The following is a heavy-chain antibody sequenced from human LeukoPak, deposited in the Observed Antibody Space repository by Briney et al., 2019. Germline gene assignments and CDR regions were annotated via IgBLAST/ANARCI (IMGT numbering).Heavy chain of an antibody. CDR3: AELGITMIGGV. CDR1: GFTFSSYE. D-gene: IGHD3-10*02. Sequence: GGSLRLSCAASGFTFSSYEMNWVRQAPGKGLERVSYISSSGSTIYYADSVKGRFTISRDNAKNSLYMQMNSLRAEDTAVYYCAELGITMIGGVWGKGTTVTISS. V-gene: IGHV3-48*03. J-gene: IGHJ6*04. CDR2: ISSSGSTI.